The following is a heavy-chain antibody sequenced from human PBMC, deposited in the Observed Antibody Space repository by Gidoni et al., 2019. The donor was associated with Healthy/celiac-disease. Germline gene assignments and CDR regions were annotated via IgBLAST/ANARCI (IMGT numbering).Heavy chain of an antibody. J-gene: IGHJ4*02. V-gene: IGHV3-21*01. D-gene: IGHD2-21*01. CDR2: ISSSSSYI. CDR3: ARDPGGDYFDY. CDR1: GFTFSSYS. Sequence: EVQLVESGGGLVKPGGSLRLSCAASGFTFSSYSRNWVRQAPGKGLEWVSSISSSSSYIYYADSVKGRFTISRDNAKNSLYLQMNSLRAEDTAVYYCARDPGGDYFDYWGQGTLVTVSS.